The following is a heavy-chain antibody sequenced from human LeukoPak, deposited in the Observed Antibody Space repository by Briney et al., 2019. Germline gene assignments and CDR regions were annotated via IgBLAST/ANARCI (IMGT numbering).Heavy chain of an antibody. CDR3: ASILGGATTDFDY. CDR2: ISYDGSNK. D-gene: IGHD1-26*01. CDR1: GFTFSSYA. J-gene: IGHJ4*02. Sequence: GRSLRLSCAASGFTFSSYAMHWVRQAPGKGLEWVAVISYDGSNKYYADSVKGRLTISRDNFKNTLYLQMNSLRVEDKAVYYCASILGGATTDFDYWGQGTLVTVSS. V-gene: IGHV3-30*04.